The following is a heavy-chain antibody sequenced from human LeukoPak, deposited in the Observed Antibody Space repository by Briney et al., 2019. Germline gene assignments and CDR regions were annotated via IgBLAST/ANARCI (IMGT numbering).Heavy chain of an antibody. CDR2: ISYDGSNK. Sequence: GGSLRLSCAASGFTFSSYAMHWVRQAPGEGLEWVAVISYDGSNKYYAGSVKGRFTISRDNSKNTLYLQMNSLRAEDTAVYYCARQIIVGAAKTFDYWGQGTLVTVSS. CDR1: GFTFSSYA. V-gene: IGHV3-30*04. J-gene: IGHJ4*02. D-gene: IGHD1-26*01. CDR3: ARQIIVGAAKTFDY.